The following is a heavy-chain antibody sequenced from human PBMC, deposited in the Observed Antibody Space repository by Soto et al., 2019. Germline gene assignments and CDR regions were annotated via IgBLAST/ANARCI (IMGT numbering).Heavy chain of an antibody. CDR3: ANGADWGTYDY. V-gene: IGHV4-34*01. J-gene: IGHJ4*02. D-gene: IGHD3-16*01. CDR1: GGSFSGYY. Sequence: SETLSLTCAVYGGSFSGYYWSWIRQPPGKGLEWIGEINHSGSTNYNPSLKSRVTISVDTSKNQFSLKLSSVTAADTAVYYCANGADWGTYDYWGQGTLVTVSS. CDR2: INHSGST.